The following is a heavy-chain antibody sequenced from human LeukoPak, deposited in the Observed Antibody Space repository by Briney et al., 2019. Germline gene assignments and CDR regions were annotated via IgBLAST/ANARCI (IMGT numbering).Heavy chain of an antibody. V-gene: IGHV3-23*01. J-gene: IGHJ4*02. CDR1: GFSFSSYG. D-gene: IGHD3-22*01. Sequence: GGSLRLSCAASGFSFSSYGLSWVRQAPGEGLEWVSTLSGSSTSTYYAGSVKGRFTISRDNSKNTMYLQMNSLRVEDTAVYYCAKARSHVTSLVVVTHAFDSWGQGTLVTVSS. CDR3: AKARSHVTSLVVVTHAFDS. CDR2: LSGSSTST.